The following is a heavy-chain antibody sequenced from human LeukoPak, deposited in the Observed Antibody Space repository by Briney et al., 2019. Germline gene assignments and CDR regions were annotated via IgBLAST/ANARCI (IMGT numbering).Heavy chain of an antibody. CDR1: GFTFSSYA. CDR2: ISSGSSYK. Sequence: GGSLRLSCAASGFTFSSYAMHWVRQAPGKGLEWVSFISSGSSYKYYADSVKGRFTISRDNAKNSLYLQMNSLRAEDTAVYYCARKLEQWLVAPGDYWGQGTLVTVSS. V-gene: IGHV3-21*01. J-gene: IGHJ4*02. CDR3: ARKLEQWLVAPGDY. D-gene: IGHD6-19*01.